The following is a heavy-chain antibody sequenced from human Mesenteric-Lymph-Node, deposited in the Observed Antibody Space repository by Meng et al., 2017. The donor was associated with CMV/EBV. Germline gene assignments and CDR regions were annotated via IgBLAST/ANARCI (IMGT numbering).Heavy chain of an antibody. J-gene: IGHJ5*02. CDR2: IIPILGIA. CDR1: GGTFSCHT. CDR3: AGGIAAAGSRWFDP. V-gene: IGHV1-69*02. D-gene: IGHD6-13*01. Sequence: QVELVQSGAVVKNPGASVKVSCKASGGTFSCHTISWVRHAPGQGLEWMGRIIPILGIANYAQKFQGRVTITADKSTSTAYMELSSLRSEETAVYYCAGGIAAAGSRWFDPWVQGTLVTVSS.